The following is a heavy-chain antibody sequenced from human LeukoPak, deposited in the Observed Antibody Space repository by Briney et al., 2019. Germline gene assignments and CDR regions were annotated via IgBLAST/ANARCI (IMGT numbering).Heavy chain of an antibody. CDR3: AHSKRGGGYYINAFAV. D-gene: IGHD1-26*01. J-gene: IGHJ3*01. CDR2: IYYSGST. V-gene: IGHV4-59*01. Sequence: SETLSLTCTVSGGSITSYYWSWIRQPPGKGLEWIGYIYYSGSTNHNPSLKSRVTISVDTSKNQVSLKLSSVTAADTAVYFCAHSKRGGGYYINAFAVWGQGALVTISS. CDR1: GGSITSYY.